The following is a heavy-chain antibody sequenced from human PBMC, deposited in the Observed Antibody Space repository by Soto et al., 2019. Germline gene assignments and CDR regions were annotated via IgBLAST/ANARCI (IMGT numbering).Heavy chain of an antibody. Sequence: SETLSLTCTVSGGSISDYYWNWIRQSPGKGLEWIGYIYYSGSTNYNPSLRSRVTISVDTSKNQFSLKLSSVTAADTAKYYCASSEISTRLVDYYGMDVWGQGTTVTVSS. CDR2: IYYSGST. J-gene: IGHJ6*02. CDR3: ASSEISTRLVDYYGMDV. D-gene: IGHD6-6*01. V-gene: IGHV4-59*01. CDR1: GGSISDYY.